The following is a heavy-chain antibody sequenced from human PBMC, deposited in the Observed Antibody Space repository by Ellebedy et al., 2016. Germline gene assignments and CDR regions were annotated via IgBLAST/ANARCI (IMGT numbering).Heavy chain of an antibody. CDR3: ASHPPGV. CDR1: GFTFSSYA. Sequence: GESLKISXAASGFTFSSYAMHWVRQAPGKGLEWVAVISYDGSNKYYADSVKGRFTISRDNSKNTLYLQMNSLRAEDTAVYYCASHPPGVWGQGTTVTVSS. CDR2: ISYDGSNK. V-gene: IGHV3-30-3*01. J-gene: IGHJ6*02.